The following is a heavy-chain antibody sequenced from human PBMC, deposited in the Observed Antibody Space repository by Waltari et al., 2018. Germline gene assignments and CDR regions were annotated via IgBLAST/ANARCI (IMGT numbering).Heavy chain of an antibody. CDR1: GYTLTDLY. Sequence: QVQLVQSGAEVKTPGASVKVSCKVSGYTLTDLYMHWVRQAPGKVLEWMGGVDHEDGETIYAQKFQGRVTMTEETSTDTAYMELSSLRSEDTAVYYWATAIRPTPYNWFDPWGQGTLVTVSS. CDR3: ATAIRPTPYNWFDP. V-gene: IGHV1-24*01. D-gene: IGHD3-9*01. CDR2: VDHEDGET. J-gene: IGHJ5*02.